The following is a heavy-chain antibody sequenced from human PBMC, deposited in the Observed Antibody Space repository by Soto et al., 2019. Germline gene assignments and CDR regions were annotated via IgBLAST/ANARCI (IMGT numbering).Heavy chain of an antibody. CDR1: GGSISSYY. J-gene: IGHJ6*03. CDR3: ARVGVLYYYYMDV. V-gene: IGHV4-59*08. D-gene: IGHD3-16*01. Sequence: XXTLSLPFTVSGGSISSYYWRWIPQPPGKGLEWIGYIYYSGSTNYNPSLKSRVTISVDTSKNQFSLKLSSVNAADTAVYYCARVGVLYYYYMDVWGKGTTVTVSS. CDR2: IYYSGST.